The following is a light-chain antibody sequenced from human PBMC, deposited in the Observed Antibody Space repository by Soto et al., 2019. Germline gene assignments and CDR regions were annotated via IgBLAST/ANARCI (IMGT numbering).Light chain of an antibody. J-gene: IGKJ2*01. Sequence: EVVLTQSPATLSLSPGERATLSCWASQSVGSYLAWYQQRLGQAPRLLIYDASNRAPGIPARFSGSGSGTDFTLTISSLEPEDFAVYYCQQRSDWPSFGQGTKLEIK. CDR3: QQRSDWPS. CDR1: QSVGSY. CDR2: DAS. V-gene: IGKV3-11*01.